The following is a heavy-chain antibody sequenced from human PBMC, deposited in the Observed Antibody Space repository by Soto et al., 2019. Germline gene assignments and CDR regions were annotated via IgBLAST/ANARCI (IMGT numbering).Heavy chain of an antibody. CDR3: ARGKGLRYYYYGMDV. CDR1: GFTFSSYG. Sequence: QVQLVESGGGVVQPGRSLRLSCAASGFTFSSYGMHWVRQAPGKGLEWVAVIWYDGSNKYYADSVKGRFTISRDNSKNTLYLQMNSLRAEDTAVYYCARGKGLRYYYYGMDVWGQGTTVSVSS. V-gene: IGHV3-33*01. CDR2: IWYDGSNK. J-gene: IGHJ6*02.